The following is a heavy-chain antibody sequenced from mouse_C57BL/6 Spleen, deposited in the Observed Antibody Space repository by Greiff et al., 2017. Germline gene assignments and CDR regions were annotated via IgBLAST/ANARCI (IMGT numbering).Heavy chain of an antibody. Sequence: EVQVVESGGGLVQPGGSMKLSCAASGFTFSDAWMDWVRQSPEKGLEWVAEIRNKANNHATYYAESVKGRFTISRDDSKSSVYLQMNSLRAEDTGIYYCTLTVVAPYYFDYWGQGTTLTVSS. CDR1: GFTFSDAW. CDR3: TLTVVAPYYFDY. J-gene: IGHJ2*01. D-gene: IGHD1-1*01. CDR2: IRNKANNHAT. V-gene: IGHV6-6*01.